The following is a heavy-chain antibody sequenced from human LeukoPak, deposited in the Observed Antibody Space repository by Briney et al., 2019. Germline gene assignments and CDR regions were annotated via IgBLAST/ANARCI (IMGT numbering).Heavy chain of an antibody. J-gene: IGHJ1*01. Sequence: SETLSLICTVSGDSISSGGYYWSWIRQHPGKGLEWIGYIYYSGSTYYNPSLKSRVFIAVDTFENQFSLKLRSVTAADTAVYYCARGGSNSYFQHWGQGTLVTVSS. V-gene: IGHV4-31*03. CDR2: IYYSGST. CDR1: GDSISSGGYY. CDR3: ARGGSNSYFQH. D-gene: IGHD1-26*01.